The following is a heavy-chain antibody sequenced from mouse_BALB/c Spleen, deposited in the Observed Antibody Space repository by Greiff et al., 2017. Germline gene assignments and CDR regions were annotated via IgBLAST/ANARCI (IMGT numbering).Heavy chain of an antibody. CDR2: INPYNDGT. Sequence: VQLQQSGPELVKPGASVKMSCKASGYTFTSYVMHWVKQKPGQGLEWIGYINPYNDGTKYNEKFKGKATLTSDKSSSTAYMELSSLTSEDSAVYYCARSPSSTVVATDYWGQGTTLTVSS. D-gene: IGHD1-1*01. V-gene: IGHV1-14*01. J-gene: IGHJ2*01. CDR3: ARSPSSTVVATDY. CDR1: GYTFTSYV.